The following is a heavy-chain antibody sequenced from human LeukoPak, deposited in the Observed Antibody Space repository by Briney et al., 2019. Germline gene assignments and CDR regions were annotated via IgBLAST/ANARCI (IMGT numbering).Heavy chain of an antibody. Sequence: GASVKVSCKASGGTFSSYAISWVRQAPGQGLEWMGGIIPIFGTANYAQKFQGRVTITTDESTSTAYMELSSLRSEDTAVYYRARVLDYDILTVFDPWGQGTLVTVSS. CDR2: IIPIFGTA. V-gene: IGHV1-69*05. CDR3: ARVLDYDILTVFDP. CDR1: GGTFSSYA. D-gene: IGHD3-9*01. J-gene: IGHJ5*02.